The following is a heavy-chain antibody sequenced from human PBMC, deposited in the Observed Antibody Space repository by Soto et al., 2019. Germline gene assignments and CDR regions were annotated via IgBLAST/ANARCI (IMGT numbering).Heavy chain of an antibody. D-gene: IGHD6-13*01. CDR1: GFTFSSYA. V-gene: IGHV3-23*01. CDR2: IGGSGST. J-gene: IGHJ3*02. Sequence: EVQLLESGGGLVQPGGSLRLSCAASGFTFSSYAMSWVRQAPGKGLEWVSTIGGSGSTYYADSVKGRFTISRDNSNNALYLQMNSLRASDTAVYYCAKGILVKPPGTRAFDIWGQGTMVIVSS. CDR3: AKGILVKPPGTRAFDI.